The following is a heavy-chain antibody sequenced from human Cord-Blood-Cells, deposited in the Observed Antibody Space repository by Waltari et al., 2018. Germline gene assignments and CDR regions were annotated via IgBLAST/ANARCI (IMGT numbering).Heavy chain of an antibody. Sequence: QLQLQESGPGLVKPSETLSLTCTVSGGSISSSSYYWGWIRQPPGKGLEWIGSIYYSGGTYYDPSLKSRVTISVDTSKNQFSLKLSSVTAADTAVYYCARHPGGYDILTGYYINWFDPWGQGTLVTVSS. J-gene: IGHJ5*02. CDR1: GGSISSSSYY. D-gene: IGHD3-9*01. CDR2: IYYSGGT. CDR3: ARHPGGYDILTGYYINWFDP. V-gene: IGHV4-39*07.